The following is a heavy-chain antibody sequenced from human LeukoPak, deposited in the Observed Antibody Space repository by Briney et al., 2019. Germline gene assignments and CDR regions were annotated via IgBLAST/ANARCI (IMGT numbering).Heavy chain of an antibody. V-gene: IGHV3-43*01. CDR2: MSWDGIYE. Sequence: GGSLRLSCAASGFPFDDFTMHWVRQLPGKGLRWVSRMSWDGIYEYYEDSVKGRFTISRHTSRNTLFLDMKSLTPDDSGLYYCARDDQTYCSSSTCYGGAFESWGQGTLVIVSS. CDR1: GFPFDDFT. J-gene: IGHJ4*02. D-gene: IGHD2-2*01. CDR3: ARDDQTYCSSSTCYGGAFES.